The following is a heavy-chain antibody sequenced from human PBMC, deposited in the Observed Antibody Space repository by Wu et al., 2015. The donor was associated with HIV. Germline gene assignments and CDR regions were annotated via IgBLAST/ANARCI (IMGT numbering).Heavy chain of an antibody. CDR2: ISAYNGNT. J-gene: IGHJ2*01. Sequence: VQLVQSGGEVKKPGASVKVACKSSGYIFSDFGIHWVRQTPREGLEWMGWISAYNGNTNYAQKLQGRVTMTTDTSTSTAYMELRSLRSDDTAVYYCARDCSSTSCAMVLWGRGTLVTVSS. CDR3: ARDCSSTSCAMVL. D-gene: IGHD2-2*01. V-gene: IGHV1-18*01. CDR1: GYIFSDFG.